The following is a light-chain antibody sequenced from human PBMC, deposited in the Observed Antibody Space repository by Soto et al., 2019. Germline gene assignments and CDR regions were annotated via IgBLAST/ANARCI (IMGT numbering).Light chain of an antibody. V-gene: IGLV1-44*01. CDR1: SSNIGSNT. Sequence: QSVLTQPPSASGTPGQRVTISCSGSSSNIGSNTVNWYHQLPGTAPKLLIYSNNQRPSGVPDRVSGSKSGTSASLTTSGLQSEDEADYYCATWDASRDDMVFGGGTKLTVL. CDR2: SNN. CDR3: ATWDASRDDMV. J-gene: IGLJ2*01.